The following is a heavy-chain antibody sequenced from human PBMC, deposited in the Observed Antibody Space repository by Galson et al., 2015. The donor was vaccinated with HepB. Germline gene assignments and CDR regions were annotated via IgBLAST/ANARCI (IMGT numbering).Heavy chain of an antibody. V-gene: IGHV1-18*04. CDR3: ARGGYCSGGSCYDPFDP. CDR1: GYAFTSYG. J-gene: IGHJ5*02. Sequence: SVKVSCKASGYAFTSYGISWVRQAPGQGLEWMGWISAYNGNTNYAQKLQGRVTMTTDTSTSTAYMELRSLRSDDTAVYYCARGGYCSGGSCYDPFDPWGQGTLVTVSS. D-gene: IGHD2-15*01. CDR2: ISAYNGNT.